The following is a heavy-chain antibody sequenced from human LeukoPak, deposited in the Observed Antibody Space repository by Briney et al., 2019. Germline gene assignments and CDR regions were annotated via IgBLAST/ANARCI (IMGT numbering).Heavy chain of an antibody. Sequence: SETLSLTCTVSGDSLNSFYWSWIRQPAGKGLEWIGRIYTSGSTNYSTSLKSRVTMSVETSKNQFSLKLSSVTAADTAVYYCARDVVAAVGSFDYWGQGTQVTVSS. V-gene: IGHV4-4*07. D-gene: IGHD2-2*01. CDR3: ARDVVAAVGSFDY. CDR1: GDSLNSFY. J-gene: IGHJ4*02. CDR2: IYTSGST.